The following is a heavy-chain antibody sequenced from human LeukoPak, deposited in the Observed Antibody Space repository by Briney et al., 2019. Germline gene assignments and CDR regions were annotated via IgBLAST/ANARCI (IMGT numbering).Heavy chain of an antibody. CDR3: ARHLGPYYFDY. CDR2: IYYSGST. J-gene: IGHJ4*02. V-gene: IGHV4-59*08. Sequence: PSETLSLTRTVSGGSISSYYWSWIRQPPGKGLEWIGYIYYSGSTNYNPSLKSPVTISVDTSKNQFSLKLSSVTAADTAVYYCARHLGPYYFDYWGQGTLVTVSS. CDR1: GGSISSYY.